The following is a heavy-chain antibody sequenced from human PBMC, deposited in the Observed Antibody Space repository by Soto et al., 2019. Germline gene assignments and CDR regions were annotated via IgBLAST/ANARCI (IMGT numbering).Heavy chain of an antibody. CDR2: ISFDGANK. CDR1: GFTFSSYN. J-gene: IGHJ4*02. V-gene: IGHV3-30-3*01. CDR3: AIDGYNRGGFDY. Sequence: QVQLVESGGGVVPPGGSLRVSCVASGFTFSSYNMHWVRQAPCEGLEWVAVISFDGANKFYADSVKGRFTISRDISRDTLYLQLSSLRDEDTAIYYCAIDGYNRGGFDYWGQGTLVTVSS. D-gene: IGHD3-10*01.